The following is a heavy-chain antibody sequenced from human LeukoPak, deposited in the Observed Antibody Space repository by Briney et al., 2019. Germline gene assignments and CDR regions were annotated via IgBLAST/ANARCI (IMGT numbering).Heavy chain of an antibody. Sequence: GGSLRLSCAASGFTFSTSVMSWVRQAPGKGLEWVSAISGPGSSTNYANSVKGRFTISRDNSKNSLYLQMNSLRAEDTAVYYCARFTRYSFDYWGQGTLVTVSS. D-gene: IGHD1-1*01. V-gene: IGHV3-23*01. CDR2: ISGPGSST. CDR3: ARFTRYSFDY. CDR1: GFTFSTSV. J-gene: IGHJ4*02.